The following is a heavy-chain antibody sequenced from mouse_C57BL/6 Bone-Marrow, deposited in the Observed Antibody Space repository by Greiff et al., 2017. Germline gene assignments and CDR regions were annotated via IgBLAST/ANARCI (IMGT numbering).Heavy chain of an antibody. CDR3: ARHGYGSSYWYFDV. Sequence: EVMLVESGGGLVQPGGSLSLSCAASGFTFSSYTMSWVRQTPEKRLEWVATISGGGGNTYYPDSVKGRFTISRDNAKNTLYLQMSSLRSEDTALYYCARHGYGSSYWYFDVWGTGTTVTVSS. D-gene: IGHD1-1*01. J-gene: IGHJ1*03. V-gene: IGHV5-9*01. CDR2: ISGGGGNT. CDR1: GFTFSSYT.